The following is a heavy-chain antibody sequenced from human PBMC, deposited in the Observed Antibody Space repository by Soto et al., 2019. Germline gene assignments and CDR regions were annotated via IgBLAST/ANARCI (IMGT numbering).Heavy chain of an antibody. Sequence: QVHLVQSGAEVKKPGASVKVSCKASGYTFTSYGITWVRQAPGQGLEWMGWIIAHNGNTDYAQKHQGRVIVTRDTSTSTAYMELRRLRSDDTAVYYCERRRYGDYWGQGIVVNASS. CDR3: ERRRYGDY. V-gene: IGHV1-18*01. J-gene: IGHJ4*02. CDR1: GYTFTSYG. D-gene: IGHD3-10*01. CDR2: IIAHNGNT.